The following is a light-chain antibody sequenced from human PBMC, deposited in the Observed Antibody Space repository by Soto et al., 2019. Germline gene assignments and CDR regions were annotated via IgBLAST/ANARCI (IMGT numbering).Light chain of an antibody. J-gene: IGKJ1*01. Sequence: QMIQSPPTLSATMGASVTMNCRASETINIWLAWYQQKPGKAPKLLISEASSLESGVPPRFSGSGSGTEFTLTISGLQSEDFAVYYCQQYYKWPWTFGPGTKV. CDR2: EAS. V-gene: IGKV1-5*03. CDR1: ETINIW. CDR3: QQYYKWPWT.